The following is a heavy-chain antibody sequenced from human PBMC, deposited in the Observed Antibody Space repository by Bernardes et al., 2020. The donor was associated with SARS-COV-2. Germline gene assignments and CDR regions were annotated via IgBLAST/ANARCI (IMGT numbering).Heavy chain of an antibody. Sequence: GGSLRLSCAASGFTVSDIYMTWVRQAPGKGLEWVSVIYRGGSTYYADSVRGRFTISRDSSKNTLFLQMNSLSAEDTAVYYCARRRAGGWDLDYWGQGTLVTVSS. D-gene: IGHD6-19*01. CDR2: IYRGGST. J-gene: IGHJ4*02. CDR1: GFTVSDIY. V-gene: IGHV3-66*02. CDR3: ARRRAGGWDLDY.